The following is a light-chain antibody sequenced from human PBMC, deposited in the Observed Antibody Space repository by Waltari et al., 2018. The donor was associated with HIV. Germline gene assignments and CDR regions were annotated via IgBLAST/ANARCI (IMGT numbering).Light chain of an antibody. CDR1: SSNIGSNT. V-gene: IGLV1-44*01. Sequence: QSVLTQPPSASGTPGQRVTISCSGSSSNIGSNTVNWYQQLPGTAPKLLIYSNNQRPSVVPARFSGSKSGTSASLAISGLQSEDEADYYCAAWDDSLNGFYVFGTGTKVTVL. J-gene: IGLJ1*01. CDR2: SNN. CDR3: AAWDDSLNGFYV.